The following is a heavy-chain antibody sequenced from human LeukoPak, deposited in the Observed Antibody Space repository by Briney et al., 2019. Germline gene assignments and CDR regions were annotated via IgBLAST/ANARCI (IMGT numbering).Heavy chain of an antibody. CDR1: GGTFSSYA. CDR2: IIPIFGTA. CDR3: ARGRDGYNSRIAFDI. D-gene: IGHD5-24*01. J-gene: IGHJ3*02. V-gene: IGHV1-69*13. Sequence: GASVTVSCKASGGTFSSYAISWVRQAPGQGLEWMGGIIPIFGTANYAQKFQGRVTITADESTSTAYMELSSLRSEDTAVYYCARGRDGYNSRIAFDIWGQGTMVTVSS.